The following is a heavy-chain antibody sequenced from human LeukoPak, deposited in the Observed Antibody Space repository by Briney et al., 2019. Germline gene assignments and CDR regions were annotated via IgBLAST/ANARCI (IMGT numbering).Heavy chain of an antibody. CDR3: ARDPSRYDLDY. CDR1: GFTFSSYA. J-gene: IGHJ4*02. Sequence: GGSLRLSCAASGFTFSSYAMSWVRQAPGRGLEWVSGISGSGSSTYYADSVKGRFTISRDTAKNSLFLQMNSLRAEDTAVYYCARDPSRYDLDYWGQGTLVTVSS. V-gene: IGHV3-23*01. CDR2: ISGSGSST. D-gene: IGHD5-12*01.